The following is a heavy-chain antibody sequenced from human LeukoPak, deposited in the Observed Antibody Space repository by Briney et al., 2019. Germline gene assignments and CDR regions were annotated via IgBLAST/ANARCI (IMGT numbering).Heavy chain of an antibody. V-gene: IGHV3-53*01. CDR3: AKLKPSAGYTIHH. J-gene: IGHJ1*01. CDR1: GFTVSSNS. D-gene: IGHD6-13*01. CDR2: IYSDNT. Sequence: GGSLRLSCTVSGFTVSSNSMSWVRQAPGKGLEWVSFIYSDNTHYSDSVKGRFTISRDNSKNTLYLQMNSLRAEDTAVYYCAKLKPSAGYTIHHWGQGTLVTVSS.